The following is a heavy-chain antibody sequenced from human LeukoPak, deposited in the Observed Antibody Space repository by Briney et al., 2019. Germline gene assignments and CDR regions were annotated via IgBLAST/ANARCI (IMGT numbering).Heavy chain of an antibody. V-gene: IGHV1-69*05. CDR1: GDTCSNYD. CDR2: IIPVFDTA. D-gene: IGHD6-13*01. J-gene: IGHJ4*02. Sequence: ASVKVSCKASGDTCSNYDVTWVRQAPGQGLEWMGRIIPVFDTAKYAQNFQGRVTMTTDESSSTAYMELYSLRSEDTAVYYCALSAEKQLVYFDFWGQGTLVTVSS. CDR3: ALSAEKQLVYFDF.